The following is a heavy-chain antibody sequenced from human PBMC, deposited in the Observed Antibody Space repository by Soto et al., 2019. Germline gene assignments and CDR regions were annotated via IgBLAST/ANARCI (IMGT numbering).Heavy chain of an antibody. V-gene: IGHV4-59*01. CDR2: IYYSGST. CDR3: ARDLTYYDILTGYYYYYMDV. J-gene: IGHJ6*03. D-gene: IGHD3-9*01. Sequence: SETLSLTYTVSGGSISSYYWSWIRQPPGKGLEWIGYIYYSGSTNYNPSLKSRVTISVDTSKNQFSLKLSSVTAADTAVYYCARDLTYYDILTGYYYYYMDVWGKGTTVTVSS. CDR1: GGSISSYY.